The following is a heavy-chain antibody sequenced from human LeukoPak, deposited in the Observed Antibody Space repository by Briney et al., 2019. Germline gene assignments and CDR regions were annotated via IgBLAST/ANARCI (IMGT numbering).Heavy chain of an antibody. J-gene: IGHJ3*02. CDR1: GYTFTSYD. D-gene: IGHD2/OR15-2a*01. CDR3: AREMKISRFDAFDI. CDR2: INPYSGDT. V-gene: IGHV1-2*06. Sequence: GASVKVSCKASGYTFTSYDINWVRQAPGQGLEWMGRINPYSGDTTFAQRFQGRVTMTRDTSISTAYMELSRLRSDDTAVYYCAREMKISRFDAFDIWGQGTMVTVSS.